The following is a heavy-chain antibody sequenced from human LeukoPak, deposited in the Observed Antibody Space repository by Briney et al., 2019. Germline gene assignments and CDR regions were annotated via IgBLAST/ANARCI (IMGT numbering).Heavy chain of an antibody. CDR2: TYYRSKWYN. J-gene: IGHJ4*02. CDR1: GDSFSSNSAA. CDR3: ARARSRWSSLFDY. Sequence: SQTLSLTCALSGDSFSSNSAAWDWLRQSPARGLEWLGRTYYRSKWYNDYAVSVKSRITINPDTSKNQFSLQLNSVTPEDTAVYYCARARSRWSSLFDYWGQGTLVTVSS. D-gene: IGHD6-13*01. V-gene: IGHV6-1*01.